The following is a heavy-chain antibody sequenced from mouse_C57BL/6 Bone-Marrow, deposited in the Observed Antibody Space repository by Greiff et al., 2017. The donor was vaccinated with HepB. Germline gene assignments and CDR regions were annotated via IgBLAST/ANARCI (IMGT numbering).Heavy chain of an antibody. D-gene: IGHD2-2*01. CDR2: IDPSDSYT. V-gene: IGHV1-59*01. J-gene: IGHJ2*01. Sequence: QVQLKQPGAELVRPGTSVKLSCKASGYTFTSYWMHWVKQRPGQGLEWIGVIDPSDSYTNYNQKFKGKATLTVDTSSSTAYMQLSSLTSEDSAVYYCARRGLRRFFDYWGQGTTLTVSS. CDR1: GYTFTSYW. CDR3: ARRGLRRFFDY.